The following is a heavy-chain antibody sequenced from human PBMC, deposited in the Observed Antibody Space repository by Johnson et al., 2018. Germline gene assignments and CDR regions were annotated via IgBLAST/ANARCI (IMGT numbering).Heavy chain of an antibody. J-gene: IGHJ3*02. D-gene: IGHD5-24*01. CDR3: ARRGDGYIDAFHI. CDR2: IYPGDSDT. CDR1: GYSFTSYW. V-gene: IGHV5-51*03. Sequence: VQLVQSGAEVKKPGESLKISCTGSGYSFTSYWIGWVRQMPGKGLEWMGIIYPGDSDTRYSPSFQGQFTISADKSISTAYRQWSSLKTPDTAMYYCARRGDGYIDAFHIGGQGTMVTVSS.